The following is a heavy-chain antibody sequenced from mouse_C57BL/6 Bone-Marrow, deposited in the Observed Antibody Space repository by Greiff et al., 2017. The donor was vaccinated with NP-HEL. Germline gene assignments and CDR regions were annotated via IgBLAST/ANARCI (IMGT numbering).Heavy chain of an antibody. V-gene: IGHV5-12*01. CDR3: ARDGDV. J-gene: IGHJ1*03. CDR1: GFTFSDYY. CDR2: ISNGGGST. Sequence: DVQLVESGGGLVQPGGSLKLSCAASGFTFSDYYMYWVRQTPEKRLEWVAYISNGGGSTYYPDTVKGRFTISRDNAKNTLYLQMSRLKSEDTAMYYCARDGDVWGTGTTVTVSS.